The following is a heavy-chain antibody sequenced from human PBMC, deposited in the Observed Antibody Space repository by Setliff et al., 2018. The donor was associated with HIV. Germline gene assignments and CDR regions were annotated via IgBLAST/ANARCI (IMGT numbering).Heavy chain of an antibody. Sequence: NPSETLSLTCAVYGGSFSGYYWIWIRQPPGKGLEWIGEINHTGSTNYNPSLKSRVTISVDTSKNQLSLRVNSVTAADTAVYYCARGRQIGIEGAGAFDIWGPGTVVTVSS. CDR1: GGSFSGYY. CDR3: ARGRQIGIEGAGAFDI. CDR2: INHTGST. J-gene: IGHJ3*02. D-gene: IGHD1-26*01. V-gene: IGHV4-34*01.